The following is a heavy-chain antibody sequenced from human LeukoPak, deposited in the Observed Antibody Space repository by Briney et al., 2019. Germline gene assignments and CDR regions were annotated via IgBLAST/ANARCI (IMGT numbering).Heavy chain of an antibody. CDR3: ARDPTYYYDSSGYQFGY. J-gene: IGHJ4*02. D-gene: IGHD3-22*01. V-gene: IGHV3-33*01. Sequence: PGGSLRLSCTASGFTFSSYGMHWVRQAPGKGLEWVAVIWYDGSNKYYGDPVKGRFTISRDNSKNTLYLEMNSLRAEDTAVYYCARDPTYYYDSSGYQFGYWGQGTRVTVSS. CDR2: IWYDGSNK. CDR1: GFTFSSYG.